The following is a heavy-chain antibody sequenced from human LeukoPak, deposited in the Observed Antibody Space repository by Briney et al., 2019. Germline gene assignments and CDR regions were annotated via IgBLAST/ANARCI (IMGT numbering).Heavy chain of an antibody. D-gene: IGHD5-24*01. CDR2: IYAGGST. CDR1: GFTVSSNY. Sequence: GGSLRLSCAASGFTVSSNYMSWVRQAPGKGLEWVSVIYAGGSTYYADSVKGRFTISRDNSKNTLYLQMNSLRAEDTAVYYCARATINRGVFDYWGQGTLVTVSS. V-gene: IGHV3-66*01. J-gene: IGHJ4*02. CDR3: ARATINRGVFDY.